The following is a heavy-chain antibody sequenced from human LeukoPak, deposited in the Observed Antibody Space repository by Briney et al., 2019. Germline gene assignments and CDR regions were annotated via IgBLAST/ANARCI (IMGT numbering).Heavy chain of an antibody. J-gene: IGHJ5*02. CDR2: IYYSGST. D-gene: IGHD6-19*01. Sequence: SETLSLTCTVSGGSISSSSYYWGWIRQPPGKGLEWIGSIYYSGSTYYNPSLKSRVTISVDTSKNQFSLKLSSVTAADTAVYYCARGFQWLALSLHDGWFDPWGQGTLVTVSS. V-gene: IGHV4-39*07. CDR1: GGSISSSSYY. CDR3: ARGFQWLALSLHDGWFDP.